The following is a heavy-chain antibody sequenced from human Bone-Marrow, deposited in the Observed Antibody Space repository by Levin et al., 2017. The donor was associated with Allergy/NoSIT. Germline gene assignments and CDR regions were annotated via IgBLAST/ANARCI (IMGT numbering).Heavy chain of an antibody. V-gene: IGHV4-39*01. CDR3: ARRMNYDFWSGYDT. D-gene: IGHD3-3*01. Sequence: GSLRLSCTVSGGSISTSSYYWGWIRQPPGKGLEWLGSIYFSGTTYYNPSLKSRVTISVDTSKNLFSLSLTSVTAADTAMFYCARRMNYDFWSGYDTWGQGILVTVSS. CDR2: IYFSGTT. J-gene: IGHJ4*02. CDR1: GGSISTSSYY.